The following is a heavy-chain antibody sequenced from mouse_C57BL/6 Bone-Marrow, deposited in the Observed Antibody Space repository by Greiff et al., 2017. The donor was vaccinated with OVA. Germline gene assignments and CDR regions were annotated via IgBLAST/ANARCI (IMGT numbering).Heavy chain of an antibody. CDR2: ILPGSGST. J-gene: IGHJ3*01. CDR3: ERKNGAFAY. CDR1: GYTFTGYW. V-gene: IGHV1-9*01. Sequence: QVQLKQSGAELMKPGASVKLSCTATGYTFTGYWIEWVKQRPGHGLEWIGEILPGSGSTNYNEKVKGKATFTADTSSNTAYMQLSSLKTEDSAIYYCERKNGAFAYWGQGTLVTVSA.